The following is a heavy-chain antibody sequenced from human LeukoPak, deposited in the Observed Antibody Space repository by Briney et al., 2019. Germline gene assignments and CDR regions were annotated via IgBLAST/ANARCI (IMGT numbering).Heavy chain of an antibody. J-gene: IGHJ4*02. CDR1: GFTFSNYG. V-gene: IGHV3-30*02. CDR3: AQDLYGS. Sequence: GGSLRLSCAASGFTFSNYGMHWARQAPGKGLEWVALVVYDGNDEYYADSVRGRFTISRDNAKNTVYLQMNSLRAEDTAVYYCAQDLYGSGGQGTLVTVSS. D-gene: IGHD3-10*01. CDR2: VVYDGNDE.